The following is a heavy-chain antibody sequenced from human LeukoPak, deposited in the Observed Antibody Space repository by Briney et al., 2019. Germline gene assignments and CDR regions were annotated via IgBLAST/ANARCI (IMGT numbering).Heavy chain of an antibody. CDR2: IKSKTDGGTT. V-gene: IGHV3-15*01. CDR3: TTTPGYSSGWYDVDY. J-gene: IGHJ4*02. CDR1: GFTFSTYS. D-gene: IGHD6-19*01. Sequence: GGSLRLSCAASGFTFSTYSMNWVRQAPGKGLEWVGRIKSKTDGGTTDYAAPVQGRFTISRDDSKNTLYLQMNSLQTEDTAVYYCTTTPGYSSGWYDVDYWGQGTLVTVSS.